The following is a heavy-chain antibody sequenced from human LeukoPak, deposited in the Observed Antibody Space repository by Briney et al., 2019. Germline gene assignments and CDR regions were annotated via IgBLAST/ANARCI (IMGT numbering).Heavy chain of an antibody. V-gene: IGHV4-59*01. CDR2: IYYSGST. J-gene: IGHJ4*02. CDR3: ARDPGEVAVAGLFDY. Sequence: PSETLSLTCTVSGGSISSYYWSWIRQPPGKGLEWIGYIYYSGSTNYNPSLKSRVTISVDTSKNQFSLKLSSVTAADTAVYYCARDPGEVAVAGLFDYWGQGTLVTVSS. CDR1: GGSISSYY. D-gene: IGHD6-19*01.